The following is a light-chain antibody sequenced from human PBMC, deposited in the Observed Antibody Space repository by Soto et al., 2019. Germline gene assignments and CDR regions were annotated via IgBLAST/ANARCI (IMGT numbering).Light chain of an antibody. CDR1: SSDVGGYNY. CDR3: SSYADSSTQV. Sequence: QSALTQPASVSGSPGQSITIFCTGTSSDVGGYNYVSWYQQHPGKAPKLMIYDVSNRPSGVSNRFSGSNSGNTASLTISGRQAEAEADYYCSSYADSSTQVFGGGTKVTVL. J-gene: IGLJ2*01. V-gene: IGLV2-14*01. CDR2: DVS.